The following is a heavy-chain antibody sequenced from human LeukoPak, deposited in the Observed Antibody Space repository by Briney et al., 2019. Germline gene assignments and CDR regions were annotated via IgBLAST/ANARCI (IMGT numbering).Heavy chain of an antibody. D-gene: IGHD3-10*01. CDR2: ITANGAGI. CDR1: GFTFDDYG. J-gene: IGHJ4*02. Sequence: QPGGSLRLSCAASGFTFDDYGMSWVRQTPEKGLEWLGFITANGAGIYYGPSENGRSTISRDNPNNTLYLQINSLRVGDTAIYYCATGPRSGSFQFWGRGTQVIVSS. V-gene: IGHV3-20*04. CDR3: ATGPRSGSFQF.